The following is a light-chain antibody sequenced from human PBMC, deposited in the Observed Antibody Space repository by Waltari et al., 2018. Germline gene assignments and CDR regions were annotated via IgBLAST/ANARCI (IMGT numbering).Light chain of an antibody. Sequence: QTVVTQEPSFSVSPGGTVTLTRGLSSGSVSTSYYPSWYQQTPGQAPRTLIYNTNTRSSGVPDRFSGSILGNKAALTITGAQADDECDYYCVLYMGRGIRVFGGGTKLTVL. J-gene: IGLJ2*01. CDR3: VLYMGRGIRV. CDR1: SGSVSTSYY. V-gene: IGLV8-61*01. CDR2: NTN.